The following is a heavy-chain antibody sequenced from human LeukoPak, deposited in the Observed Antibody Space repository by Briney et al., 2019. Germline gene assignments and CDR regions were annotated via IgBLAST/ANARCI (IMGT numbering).Heavy chain of an antibody. J-gene: IGHJ4*02. V-gene: IGHV3-23*01. CDR1: GFTFSSYA. CDR3: AKGDCSSTSCYHQPSY. D-gene: IGHD2-2*01. Sequence: PGGSLRLSCAASGFTFSSYAMSWVRQAPGKGLEWVSAISGSGGSTYYADSVKARFTISRDNSKNTLYLQMNSLRAEDTAVYCWAKGDCSSTSCYHQPSYWGQGTLVTVS. CDR2: ISGSGGST.